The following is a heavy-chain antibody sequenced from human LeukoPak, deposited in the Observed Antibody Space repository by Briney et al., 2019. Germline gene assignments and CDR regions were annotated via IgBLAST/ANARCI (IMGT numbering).Heavy chain of an antibody. D-gene: IGHD5-12*01. V-gene: IGHV3-11*01. CDR1: GFTFSDYY. CDR2: ISSSGSTI. Sequence: GGSLRLSCAASGFTFSDYYMSWIRQAPGKGLEWVSYISSSGSTIYYADSVKGRFTISRDNSKNILYLQMNSLRAEGTAVYYCAKDWMSTIINYFDYWGQGTLVTVSS. J-gene: IGHJ4*02. CDR3: AKDWMSTIINYFDY.